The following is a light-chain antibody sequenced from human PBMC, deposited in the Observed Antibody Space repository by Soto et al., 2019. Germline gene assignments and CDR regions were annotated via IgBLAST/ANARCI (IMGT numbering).Light chain of an antibody. CDR3: QQYGSSPQT. Sequence: IVLAQFSGTLSLSPGEVATLSCRASQSVSSSYLAWYQQKPGQAPRLLIYGASSRATGIPDRFSGSGSGTDFTLTISRLEPEDFAVYYCQQYGSSPQTFGQGTKVDIK. V-gene: IGKV3-20*01. CDR1: QSVSSSY. CDR2: GAS. J-gene: IGKJ1*01.